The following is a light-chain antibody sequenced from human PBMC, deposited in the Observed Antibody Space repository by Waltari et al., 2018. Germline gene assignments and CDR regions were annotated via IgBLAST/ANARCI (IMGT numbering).Light chain of an antibody. J-gene: IGLJ2*01. V-gene: IGLV2-14*03. CDR2: DVS. CDR3: SSYTSGSTLGV. CDR1: SSDIGGYNY. Sequence: QSALTQPASVSGSPGQSITISCTGTSSDIGGYNYVSWYQQPPGKAPKLMIYDVSNRPSGVSNRFSGSKSGNTASLTISGLQAEDEADYYCSSYTSGSTLGVFGGGTKLTVL.